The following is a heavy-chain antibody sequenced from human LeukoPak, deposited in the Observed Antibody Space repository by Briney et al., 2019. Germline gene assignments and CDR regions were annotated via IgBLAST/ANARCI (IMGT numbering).Heavy chain of an antibody. V-gene: IGHV3-30*18. CDR1: GFTFSSYG. Sequence: PGGSLRLSCAASGFTFSSYGMHWVRQAPGKGLEWVAVISYDGSNKYYADSVKGRFTISRDNSKNTLYLQMNSLRAEDTAVYYCAKDLSIVLMVYAVRGFDYWGQGTLVTVSS. D-gene: IGHD2-8*01. J-gene: IGHJ4*02. CDR3: AKDLSIVLMVYAVRGFDY. CDR2: ISYDGSNK.